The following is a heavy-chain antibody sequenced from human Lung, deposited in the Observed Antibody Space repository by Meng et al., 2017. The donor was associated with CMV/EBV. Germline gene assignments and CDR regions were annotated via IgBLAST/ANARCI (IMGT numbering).Heavy chain of an antibody. V-gene: IGHV4-39*07. Sequence: QLQLQESGPGLVRPSETLSLTCTVSGGSISSSGYYWGWIRQPPGKGLEWIGSIHYRGSTYYNPSLKGRVTISVDTSKNQFSLKVNSVTAADTAVYYCGREALSIAVASTDHWGQGTLVTVSS. CDR2: IHYRGST. CDR1: GGSISSSGYY. J-gene: IGHJ4*02. D-gene: IGHD6-19*01. CDR3: GREALSIAVASTDH.